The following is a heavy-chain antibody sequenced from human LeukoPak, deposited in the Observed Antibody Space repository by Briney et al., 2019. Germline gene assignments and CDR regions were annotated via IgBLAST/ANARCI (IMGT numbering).Heavy chain of an antibody. J-gene: IGHJ5*01. D-gene: IGHD1-1*01. Sequence: GGSLRLSCAASGFTFTNFWMNWVRQTRGKGLMWVSRIQTDGSTRYAESVKGRFTISRDNAKNTVYLQMNTLSAGDTAIYYCARGLHWNDFNWFDSWGQGTLVTVSS. CDR2: IQTDGST. CDR3: ARGLHWNDFNWFDS. V-gene: IGHV3-74*01. CDR1: GFTFTNFW.